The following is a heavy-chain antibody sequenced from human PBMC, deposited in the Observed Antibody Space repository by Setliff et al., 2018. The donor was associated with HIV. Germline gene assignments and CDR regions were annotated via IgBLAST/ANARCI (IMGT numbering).Heavy chain of an antibody. Sequence: PSETLSLTCTVSGGSISSGGYYWSWIRQHPGKGLEWIGYIYYSGSTYYNPSLKSRVTISVDTSKNQFSLKLSSVTAADTAVYYCASAPRGYSYGYGGWFDPWGQGTLVTVSS. J-gene: IGHJ5*02. V-gene: IGHV4-31*03. D-gene: IGHD5-18*01. CDR2: IYYSGST. CDR3: ASAPRGYSYGYGGWFDP. CDR1: GGSISSGGYY.